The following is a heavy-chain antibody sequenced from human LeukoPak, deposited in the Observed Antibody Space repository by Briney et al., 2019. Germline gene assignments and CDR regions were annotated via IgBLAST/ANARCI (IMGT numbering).Heavy chain of an antibody. CDR3: ANLGIAVANWFDP. V-gene: IGHV3-23*01. Sequence: PGGSLRLSCAASGSSFSSYAMSWVRQAPGKGLEWVSAISGSGGSTYYADSVKGRFTISRDNSKNTLYLQMNSLRAEDTAVYYCANLGIAVANWFDPWGQGTLVTVSS. CDR2: ISGSGGST. J-gene: IGHJ5*02. CDR1: GSSFSSYA. D-gene: IGHD6-19*01.